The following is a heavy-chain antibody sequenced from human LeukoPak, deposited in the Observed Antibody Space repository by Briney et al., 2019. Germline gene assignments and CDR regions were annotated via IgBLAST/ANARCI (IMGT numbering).Heavy chain of an antibody. V-gene: IGHV3-30*02. Sequence: PGGSLRLSCAASGFTFNDYAMYWVRQSPGRGLEWVALIRDDGSDTYHADPVKGRFTISRDNSKNTVFLRMNSLRGEDSAIYYCAKSDGHGTGYGFHIWGQGTIVTVSS. CDR1: GFTFNDYA. D-gene: IGHD6-19*01. CDR2: IRDDGSDT. CDR3: AKSDGHGTGYGFHI. J-gene: IGHJ3*02.